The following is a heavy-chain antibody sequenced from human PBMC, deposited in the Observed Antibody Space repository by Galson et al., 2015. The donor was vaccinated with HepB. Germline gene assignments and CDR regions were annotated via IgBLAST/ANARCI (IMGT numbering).Heavy chain of an antibody. Sequence: SVKVSCKASGGTFSSYAISWVRQAPGQGLEWMGRIIPILVIAKYEQKFQGRVTITAYKSTSTAYMELSSLRSEDTAVYYCARDSRDVDTAKGVVTLLRANWFDPWGQGTLVTVSS. J-gene: IGHJ5*02. CDR1: GGTFSSYA. V-gene: IGHV1-69*04. D-gene: IGHD5-18*01. CDR2: IIPILVIA. CDR3: ARDSRDVDTAKGVVTLLRANWFDP.